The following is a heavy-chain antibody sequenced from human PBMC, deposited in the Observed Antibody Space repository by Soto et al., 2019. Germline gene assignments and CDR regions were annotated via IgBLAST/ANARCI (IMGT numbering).Heavy chain of an antibody. CDR3: ARVYDDYLIDAFDI. V-gene: IGHV3-48*03. CDR1: EFSLSTYE. D-gene: IGHD4-17*01. CDR2: IGRRGSAT. J-gene: IGHJ3*02. Sequence: EVQLVESGGGLVQPGGSLRLSCEAFEFSLSTYEVAWVRQAPGKGLEWVSHIGRRGSATYYADSVKGRFSISRDNAKNSVLLQVTSLRADDTAVYVCARVYDDYLIDAFDIWGQGTMVSVSS.